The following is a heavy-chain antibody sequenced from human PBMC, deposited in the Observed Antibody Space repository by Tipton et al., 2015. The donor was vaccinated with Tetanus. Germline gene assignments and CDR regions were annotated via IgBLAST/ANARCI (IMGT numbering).Heavy chain of an antibody. CDR2: IYHSGST. V-gene: IGHV4-31*11. J-gene: IGHJ5*02. Sequence: LRLSCAVSGGSITSDNHYWSWIRQPPGKGLEWIGYIYHSGSTYYNASLKSRLDISLDTSKNQFSLRLTSVTVADTAVYYCACNPNIAAAGTGEDSGWFDPWGQGTLVTVSS. CDR1: GGSITSDNHY. D-gene: IGHD6-13*01. CDR3: ACNPNIAAAGTGEDSGWFDP.